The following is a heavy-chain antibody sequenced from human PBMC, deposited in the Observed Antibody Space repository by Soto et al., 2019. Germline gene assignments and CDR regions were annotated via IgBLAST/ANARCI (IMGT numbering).Heavy chain of an antibody. CDR1: GDSISSGGYS. D-gene: IGHD3-16*01. J-gene: IGHJ5*02. V-gene: IGHV4-30-2*01. CDR2: IYQSGST. CDR3: ARGGLLRFEP. Sequence: QLQLQESGSGLVKPSQTLSLTCAVSGDSISSGGYSWSWIRQPPGKGLEWIGYIYQSGSTHYNPSLKSRVTLSIDKSKNQFSLNLTSVTAADTAVYYCARGGLLRFEPWGQGTLVTVSS.